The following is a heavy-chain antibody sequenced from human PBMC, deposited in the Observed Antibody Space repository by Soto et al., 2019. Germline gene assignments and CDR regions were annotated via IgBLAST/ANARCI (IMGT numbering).Heavy chain of an antibody. CDR3: AREAGQQLRYYFDY. D-gene: IGHD6-13*01. CDR1: GGSVSSGSYY. Sequence: QVQLQESGPGLVKPSETLSLTCTVSGGSVSSGSYYWSWIRQPPGKGLEWIGYIYYSVSTNYNPSRKRRVTISLDTSKNQCALKLSSVTAADTAVYYCAREAGQQLRYYFDYWGQGTLVTVSS. V-gene: IGHV4-61*01. J-gene: IGHJ4*02. CDR2: IYYSVST.